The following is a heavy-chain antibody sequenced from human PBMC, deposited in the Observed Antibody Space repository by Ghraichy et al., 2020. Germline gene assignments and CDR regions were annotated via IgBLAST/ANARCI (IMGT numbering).Heavy chain of an antibody. V-gene: IGHV4-39*01. CDR2: IYYSGRT. Sequence: SQTLSLTCTVSGGSISSSSYYWGWIRQPPGKGLEWIGSIYYSGRTYYNPSLKSRVTISVDTSKNQFSLKLSSVTAADTAVYYCARTYYYGSGGDYWGQGTLVTVSS. J-gene: IGHJ4*02. CDR1: GGSISSSSYY. D-gene: IGHD3-10*01. CDR3: ARTYYYGSGGDY.